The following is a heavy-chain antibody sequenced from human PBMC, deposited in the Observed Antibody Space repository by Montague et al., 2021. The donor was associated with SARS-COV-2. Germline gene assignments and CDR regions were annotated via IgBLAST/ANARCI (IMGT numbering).Heavy chain of an antibody. Sequence: SLRLSCAASGFTFSFYAMHWVRQAPGKGLEWVAVISYDGSNKYYADSVRGRFTISRDNSKTTLYLQMNSLRAEDTAVYYCAREGLTGNLAHFDYWGQGIPVTVSA. D-gene: IGHD1-14*01. CDR2: ISYDGSNK. J-gene: IGHJ4*02. CDR1: GFTFSFYA. CDR3: AREGLTGNLAHFDY. V-gene: IGHV3-30-3*01.